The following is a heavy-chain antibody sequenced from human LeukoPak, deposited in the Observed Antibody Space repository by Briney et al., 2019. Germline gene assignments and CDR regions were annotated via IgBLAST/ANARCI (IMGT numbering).Heavy chain of an antibody. CDR2: IFSNDEK. J-gene: IGHJ6*03. D-gene: IGHD2-15*01. V-gene: IGHV2-26*01. CDR3: ARSYCSGGSCYSYYYYYMDV. CDR1: GFSLSNARMG. Sequence: SGPALVNPTETLTLTCTVSGFSLSNARMGVSWIRQPPGKALEWLAHIFSNDEKSYSTSLKSRLTISKDTSKSQVVLTMTNMDPVDTATYYCARSYCSGGSCYSYYYYYMDVWGKGTTVTVSS.